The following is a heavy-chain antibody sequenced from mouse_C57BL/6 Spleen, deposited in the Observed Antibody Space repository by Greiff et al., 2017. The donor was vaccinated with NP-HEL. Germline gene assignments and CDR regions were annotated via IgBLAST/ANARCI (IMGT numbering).Heavy chain of an antibody. V-gene: IGHV1-52*01. J-gene: IGHJ4*01. CDR2: IDPSDSET. CDR3: ARLDGSSYAMDY. D-gene: IGHD1-1*01. CDR1: GYTFTSYW. Sequence: QVQLKQPGAELVRPGSSVKLSCKASGYTFTSYWMHWVKQRPIQGLEWIGNIDPSDSETHYNQKFKDKATLTVDKSSSTAYMQLSSLTSEDSAVYYCARLDGSSYAMDYWGQGTSVTVSS.